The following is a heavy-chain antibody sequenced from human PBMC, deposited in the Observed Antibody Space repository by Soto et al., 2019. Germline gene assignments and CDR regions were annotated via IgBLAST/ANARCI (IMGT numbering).Heavy chain of an antibody. J-gene: IGHJ5*02. Sequence: ASVKVSFKASGYTFTSYDINWVRQATGQGLEWMGWMNPNSGNTGYAQKFQGRVTMTRNTSISTAYMELSSLRSEDTAVYYCARGLEDDFWSGYRTNWFDPWGQGTLVTVSS. CDR2: MNPNSGNT. CDR3: ARGLEDDFWSGYRTNWFDP. D-gene: IGHD3-3*01. CDR1: GYTFTSYD. V-gene: IGHV1-8*01.